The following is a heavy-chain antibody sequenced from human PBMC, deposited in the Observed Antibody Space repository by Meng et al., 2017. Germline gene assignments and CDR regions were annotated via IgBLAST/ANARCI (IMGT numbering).Heavy chain of an antibody. J-gene: IGHJ5*02. Sequence: ASVKVSCKASGYTFTGYSMHWVRQAPGQGLEWMGIINPSGGSTSYAQKFQGRVTMTRDTSTSTVYMELSSLRSEDTAVYYCARQTGELYNWSTPGAREPWSPSPQ. CDR1: GYTFTGYS. CDR2: INPSGGST. D-gene: IGHD7-27*01. CDR3: ARQTGELYNWSTP. V-gene: IGHV1-46*01.